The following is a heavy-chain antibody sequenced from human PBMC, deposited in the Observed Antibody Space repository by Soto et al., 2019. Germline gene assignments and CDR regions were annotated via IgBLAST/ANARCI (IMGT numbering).Heavy chain of an antibody. D-gene: IGHD6-6*01. CDR3: ARAAVGSSSPFDY. CDR1: GGSIISGGYS. Sequence: PSETLSLTCAVSGGSIISGGYSFICIRQPPWKGLEWIGYIYHSGSTYYNPSLKSRVTISVDRSKNQFSLKLSSVTAADTAVYYCARAAVGSSSPFDYWGQGTLVTVSS. V-gene: IGHV4-30-2*01. J-gene: IGHJ4*02. CDR2: IYHSGST.